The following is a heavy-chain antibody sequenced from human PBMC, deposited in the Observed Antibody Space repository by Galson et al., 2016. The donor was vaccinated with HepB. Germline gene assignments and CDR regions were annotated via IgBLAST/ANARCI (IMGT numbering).Heavy chain of an antibody. CDR1: GFTFSNYV. D-gene: IGHD1-26*01. CDR2: INPEGIGIYT. J-gene: IGHJ4*02. V-gene: IGHV3-74*01. Sequence: SLRLSCAASGFTFSNYVMHWVRQAPGKGLVWVSRINPEGIGIYTLYADYVKGRFTISRDNAKNTLYLDMTSLRADDTGVYYCARDLRWKLFDYWGQGNLVTVSP. CDR3: ARDLRWKLFDY.